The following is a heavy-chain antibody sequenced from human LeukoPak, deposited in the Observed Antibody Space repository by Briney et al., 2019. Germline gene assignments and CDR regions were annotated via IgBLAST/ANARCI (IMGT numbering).Heavy chain of an antibody. CDR2: IYYSGST. CDR1: GGSISSYY. CDR3: VRDRFCSGRSCYGPPDD. Sequence: SETLSLTCTVSGGSISSYYWSWIRQPPGKGLEWLVYIYYSGSTNDNPPLKSRVTISIETSKNQFAPKINQGTGADTAVYFCVRDRFCSGRSCYGPPDDWGQGARVTVSS. V-gene: IGHV4-59*12. D-gene: IGHD2-15*01. J-gene: IGHJ4*02.